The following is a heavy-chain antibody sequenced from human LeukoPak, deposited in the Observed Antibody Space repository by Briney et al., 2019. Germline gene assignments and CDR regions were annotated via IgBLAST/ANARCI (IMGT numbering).Heavy chain of an antibody. CDR3: ASLIAVAGGVY. J-gene: IGHJ4*02. V-gene: IGHV3-30-3*01. D-gene: IGHD6-19*01. CDR1: GFTFSSYA. CDR2: ISYDGSNK. Sequence: GGSLRLSCAASGFTFSSYAMHWVRQAPGKGLEWVAVISYDGSNKYYADSVKGRFTISRDNSKNTLYLQMNSLRAEDTAVYYCASLIAVAGGVYWGQGTLVTVSS.